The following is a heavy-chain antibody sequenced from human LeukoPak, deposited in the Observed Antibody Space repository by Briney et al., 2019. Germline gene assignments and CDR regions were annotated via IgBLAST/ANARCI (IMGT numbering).Heavy chain of an antibody. CDR3: ASTSSFPYYYYYMDV. J-gene: IGHJ6*03. V-gene: IGHV3-30*02. Sequence: SGGSLRLSCAASGFTFSSYGMHWVRQAPGKGLEWVAFIRYDGSNKYYADSVKGRFTISRDNSKNTLYLQMNSLRAEDTAVYYCASTSSFPYYYYYMDVWGKGTTVTVSS. CDR2: IRYDGSNK. CDR1: GFTFSSYG. D-gene: IGHD2-2*01.